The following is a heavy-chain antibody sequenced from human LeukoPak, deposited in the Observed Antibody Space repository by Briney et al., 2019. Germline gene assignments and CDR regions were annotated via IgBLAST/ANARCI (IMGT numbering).Heavy chain of an antibody. CDR3: ARQYQLLYYYYYGMDV. D-gene: IGHD2-2*01. CDR2: ISYDGSNK. J-gene: IGHJ6*02. V-gene: IGHV3-30-3*01. CDR1: GFTFSSYA. Sequence: GGSLRLSCAASGFTFSSYAMHWVRQAPGKGLEWVAVISYDGSNKYYADSVKGRFTISRDNSKNTLYLQMNSLRAEDTAVYYCARQYQLLYYYYYGMDVWGQGTTVTVSS.